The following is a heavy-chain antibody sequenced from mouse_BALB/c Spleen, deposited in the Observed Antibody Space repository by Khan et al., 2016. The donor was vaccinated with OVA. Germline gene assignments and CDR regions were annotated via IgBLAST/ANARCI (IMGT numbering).Heavy chain of an antibody. J-gene: IGHJ4*01. Sequence: EVELVESGGDLVKPGGSLKLSCAASGFTFSRYTMSWVRQTPEKRLEWVATISSGGTYTYYVDSVEGRFTLSRDNAKNTLYLEMTSLKSEDTAIYYCTRGEGYYGNPDAMDFWGPGTSVTVSS. CDR1: GFTFSRYT. D-gene: IGHD2-1*01. V-gene: IGHV5-6-4*01. CDR3: TRGEGYYGNPDAMDF. CDR2: ISSGGTYT.